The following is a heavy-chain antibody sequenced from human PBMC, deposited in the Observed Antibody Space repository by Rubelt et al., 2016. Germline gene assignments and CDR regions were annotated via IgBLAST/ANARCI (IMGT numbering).Heavy chain of an antibody. CDR2: ISGSGGTT. D-gene: IGHD3-10*01. Sequence: EVQLVESGGGLLQPGGSLRLSCAASGFTFSSYGMSWVRQSPGKGLEWVSGISGSGGTTYYANSVKGRFTISRDNSKNTLYLQMNSLRAEVTALDDWAKEFDYYGSGSRYYYCGMDVWGQGTTVTVSS. J-gene: IGHJ6*02. V-gene: IGHV3-23*04. CDR3: AKEFDYYGSGSRYYYCGMDV. CDR1: GFTFSSYG.